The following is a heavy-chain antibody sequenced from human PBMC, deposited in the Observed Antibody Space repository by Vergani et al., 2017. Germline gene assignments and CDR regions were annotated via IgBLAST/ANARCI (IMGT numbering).Heavy chain of an antibody. D-gene: IGHD1-26*01. CDR3: TTDPHSGSYYGLRY. J-gene: IGHJ4*02. CDR1: GFTFDDYA. Sequence: EVQLVESGGGLVQPGRSLRLSCAASGFTFDDYAMHWVRQAPGKGLEWVSGISWNSGSIGYADSVKGRFTISRDNAKNSLYLQMNSLRAEDTALYYCTTDPHSGSYYGLRYWGQGTLVTVSS. CDR2: ISWNSGSI. V-gene: IGHV3-9*01.